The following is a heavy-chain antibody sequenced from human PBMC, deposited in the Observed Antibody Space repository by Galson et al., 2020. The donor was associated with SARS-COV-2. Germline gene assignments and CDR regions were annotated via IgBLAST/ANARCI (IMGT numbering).Heavy chain of an antibody. D-gene: IGHD3-10*01. V-gene: IGHV4-39*01. CDR1: GGSISSSSYY. J-gene: IGHJ5*02. CDR2: IYYSGST. Sequence: SETLSLTCTVSGGSISSSSYYWGWIRQPPGKGLEWIGSIYYSGSTYYNPSLKSRVTISVDTSKNQFSLKLSSVTAADTAVYYCARSGMTLWFGDPTGWFDPWGQGTLVTVSS. CDR3: ARSGMTLWFGDPTGWFDP.